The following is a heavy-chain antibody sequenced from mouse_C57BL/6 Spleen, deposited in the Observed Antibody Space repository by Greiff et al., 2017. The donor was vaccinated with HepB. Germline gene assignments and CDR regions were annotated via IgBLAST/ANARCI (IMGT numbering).Heavy chain of an antibody. CDR3: YYYGSSYGY. D-gene: IGHD1-1*01. V-gene: IGHV1-15*01. J-gene: IGHJ2*01. CDR2: IDPETGGT. Sequence: VQLQQSGAELVRPGASVTLSCKASGYTFTDYEMHWVKQTPVHGLEWIGAIDPETGGTAYNQKFKGKAILTADKSSSTAYMERRSLTSEDSAVYYCYYYGSSYGYWGQGTTLTVSS. CDR1: GYTFTDYE.